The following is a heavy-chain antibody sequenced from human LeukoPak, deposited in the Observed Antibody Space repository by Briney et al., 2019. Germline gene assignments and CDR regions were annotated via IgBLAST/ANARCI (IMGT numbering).Heavy chain of an antibody. D-gene: IGHD2-21*02. CDR1: GFTFSSYG. Sequence: PGRSLRLSCAASGFTFSSYGMHWVRQAPGKGLEWVAVISYDGSNKYYADSVKGRFTISRDNSKNTLYLQMNSLRAEDTAVYYCARDHRVWVTAISGYWGQGTLVTVSS. V-gene: IGHV3-30*03. J-gene: IGHJ4*02. CDR2: ISYDGSNK. CDR3: ARDHRVWVTAISGY.